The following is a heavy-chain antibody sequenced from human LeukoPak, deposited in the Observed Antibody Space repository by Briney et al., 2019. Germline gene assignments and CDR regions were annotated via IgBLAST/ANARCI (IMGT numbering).Heavy chain of an antibody. CDR1: GYTFTGYY. CDR3: ARDGGSYFLRAKYYYYYMDV. V-gene: IGHV1-2*02. CDR2: INPNSGGT. J-gene: IGHJ6*03. D-gene: IGHD1-26*01. Sequence: ASVKVSCKASGYTFTGYYMHWVRQAPGQGLEWMGWINPNSGGTNYAQKFQGRVTMTSDTSISTAYMELSRLRSDDTAVYYCARDGGSYFLRAKYYYYYMDVWGKGTTVTVSS.